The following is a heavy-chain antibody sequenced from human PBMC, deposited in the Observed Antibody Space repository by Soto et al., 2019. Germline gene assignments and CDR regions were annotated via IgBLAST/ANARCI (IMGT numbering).Heavy chain of an antibody. CDR2: IYYSGSN. Sequence: PSETLSLTCTVSGGSISSSYWSWVRQPPGKGLEWIGYIYYSGSNNYHPSFKSRVTMSVDTSRNQFSLKLTFVTAADTAVYYCARGSGWYFYWGQGALVTVSS. V-gene: IGHV4-59*01. CDR1: GGSISSSY. D-gene: IGHD6-19*01. CDR3: ARGSGWYFY. J-gene: IGHJ4*02.